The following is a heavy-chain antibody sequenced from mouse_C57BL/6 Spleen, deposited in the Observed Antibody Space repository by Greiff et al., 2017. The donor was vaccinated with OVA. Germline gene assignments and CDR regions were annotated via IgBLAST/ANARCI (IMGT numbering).Heavy chain of an antibody. J-gene: IGHJ1*03. V-gene: IGHV1-15*01. CDR2: IAPETGGT. D-gene: IGHD2-2*01. CDR1: GYAFTDYE. CDR3: TRSATMVSYWYFDV. Sequence: QVQLQQSGAELVRPGASVTLSCKASGYAFTDYEMHWVKQTPVHGLEWIGAIAPETGGTAYNQKFKGKAILTADKSSSTAYMELRSLTSEDSAVYYCTRSATMVSYWYFDVWGTGTTVTVSS.